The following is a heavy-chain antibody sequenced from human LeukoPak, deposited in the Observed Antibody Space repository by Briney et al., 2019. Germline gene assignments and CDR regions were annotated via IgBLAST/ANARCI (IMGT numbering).Heavy chain of an antibody. Sequence: SETLSLTCTVYGGSISSDHWSWIRQPPGKGLEWIGYIYFSGSTNYNPSLKSRVTISVDTSKKEFSLNLSSVTAADTAVYYCARARDYGDYKNWFDLWGQGTLVTVSS. V-gene: IGHV4-59*01. CDR3: ARARDYGDYKNWFDL. CDR1: GGSISSDH. J-gene: IGHJ5*02. D-gene: IGHD4-17*01. CDR2: IYFSGST.